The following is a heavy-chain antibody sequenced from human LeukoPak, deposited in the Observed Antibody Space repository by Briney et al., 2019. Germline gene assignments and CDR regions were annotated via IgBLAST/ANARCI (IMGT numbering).Heavy chain of an antibody. CDR3: ARRGKYYDFWSDPGFDY. Sequence: GGSLRLSCAASGFTFSSYSMNWVRQAPGKGLEWVVNIKQDGSEKYYVDSGKGRFTISRDNGKNSLYLQMNSLRAEDAAVYYCARRGKYYDFWSDPGFDYWGQGTLVTVSS. CDR2: IKQDGSEK. J-gene: IGHJ4*02. V-gene: IGHV3-7*01. CDR1: GFTFSSYS. D-gene: IGHD3-3*01.